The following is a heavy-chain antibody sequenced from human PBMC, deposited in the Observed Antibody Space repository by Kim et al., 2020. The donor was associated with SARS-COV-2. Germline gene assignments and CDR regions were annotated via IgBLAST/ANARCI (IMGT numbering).Heavy chain of an antibody. V-gene: IGHV1-18*01. J-gene: IGHJ4*02. CDR3: ARIAAAGTGEDY. D-gene: IGHD6-13*01. Sequence: NTAQKLQGRVTMTTDTSTSTAYLQLRSLGSDDTAVYYCARIAAAGTGEDYWGQGTLVTVSS.